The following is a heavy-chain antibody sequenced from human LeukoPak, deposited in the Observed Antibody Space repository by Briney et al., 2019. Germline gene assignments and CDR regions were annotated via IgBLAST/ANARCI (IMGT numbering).Heavy chain of an antibody. J-gene: IGHJ4*02. V-gene: IGHV3-21*01. CDR2: ISSSSSYI. Sequence: GGSLRLSCAASGFTFSSYSMNWVRQAPGKGLEWVSSISSSSSYIYYADSVKGRFTISRDNAKNSLYLQMNSLRAEDTAVYYCARDVRAVAGLLDYWGQGTLVTVSS. CDR1: GFTFSSYS. CDR3: ARDVRAVAGLLDY. D-gene: IGHD6-19*01.